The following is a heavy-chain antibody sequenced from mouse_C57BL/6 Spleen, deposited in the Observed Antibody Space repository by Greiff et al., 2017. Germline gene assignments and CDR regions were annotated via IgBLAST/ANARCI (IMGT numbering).Heavy chain of an antibody. V-gene: IGHV2-2*01. CDR2: IWSGGST. CDR1: GFSLTSYG. D-gene: IGHD2-14*01. Sequence: QVQLQQSGPGLVQPSQSLSITCTVSGFSLTSYGVHWVRQSPGKGLEWLGVIWSGGSTDYNAAFISRLSISKDNSNSTVFFKKNSLQADDTAIYYCARGDYRDAMDYWGQGTSLTVSS. CDR3: ARGDYRDAMDY. J-gene: IGHJ4*01.